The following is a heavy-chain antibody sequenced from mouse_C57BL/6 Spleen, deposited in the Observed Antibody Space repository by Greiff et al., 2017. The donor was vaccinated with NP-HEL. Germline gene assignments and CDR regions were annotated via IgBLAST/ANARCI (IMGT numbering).Heavy chain of an antibody. V-gene: IGHV1-76*01. Sequence: VQLQQSGAELVRPGASVKLSCKASGYTFTDYYINWVKQRPGQGLEWIARIYPGSGNTYYNEKFKGKATLTAEKSSSTAYMQLSSLTSEDSAVYFCAIYYDYDDLYDMDYWGQGTSVTVSS. CDR1: GYTFTDYY. CDR2: IYPGSGNT. CDR3: AIYYDYDDLYDMDY. D-gene: IGHD2-4*01. J-gene: IGHJ4*01.